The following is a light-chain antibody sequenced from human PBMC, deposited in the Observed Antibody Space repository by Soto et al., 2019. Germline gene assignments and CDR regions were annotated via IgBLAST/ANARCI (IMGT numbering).Light chain of an antibody. CDR2: GAS. CDR3: QQYADWPKT. CDR1: QSVGSN. J-gene: IGKJ1*01. V-gene: IGKV3-15*01. Sequence: EIVMTQSPVTLSVSLGGRAALCCMASQSVGSNLAWYQQMPGQAPRLLIYGASTRATGIPARFSGSGSGTEFTLTISSLQSEDFAVYFCQQYADWPKTFGQGTKVDIK.